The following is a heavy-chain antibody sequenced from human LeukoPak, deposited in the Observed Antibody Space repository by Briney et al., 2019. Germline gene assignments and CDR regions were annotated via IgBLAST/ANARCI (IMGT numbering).Heavy chain of an antibody. D-gene: IGHD3-3*01. CDR3: ARVPSIGVDY. Sequence: GGSLRLSCAASGFHFGTYGMHWVRQAPGKGLEWLGIIWYDGSKKYYADSVKGRFTISRDNSQNTLYLQMNSLRAEDTAVYYCARVPSIGVDYWGQGTLVTVSS. V-gene: IGHV3-33*01. CDR1: GFHFGTYG. CDR2: IWYDGSKK. J-gene: IGHJ4*02.